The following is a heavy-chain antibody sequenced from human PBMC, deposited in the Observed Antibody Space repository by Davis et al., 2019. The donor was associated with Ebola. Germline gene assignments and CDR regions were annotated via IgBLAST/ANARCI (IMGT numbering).Heavy chain of an antibody. V-gene: IGHV4-59*01. D-gene: IGHD2-8*01. CDR2: IYYSGST. J-gene: IGHJ6*02. Sequence: SETLSLTCTVSGGSISSYYWSWIRQPPGKGLEWIGYIYYSGSTNYNPSLKSRVTISVDTSKNQFSLKLSSVTAADTAVYYCARVPPPRSVCYGRGCYYYYGMDVWGQGTTVTVSS. CDR1: GGSISSYY. CDR3: ARVPPPRSVCYGRGCYYYYGMDV.